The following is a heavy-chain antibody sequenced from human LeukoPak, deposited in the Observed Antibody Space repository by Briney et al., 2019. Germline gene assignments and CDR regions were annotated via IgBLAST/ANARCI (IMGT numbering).Heavy chain of an antibody. CDR3: AVLPSTVAFDI. Sequence: GELLKISCTGSGYSFTSYWIGWVSQMRGKGLECLEIIYPGDSDTRYSPSFQGQVTISADKSISTAYLQWSSLQASDTAMYYCAVLPSTVAFDIWGQGTMVTVS. D-gene: IGHD4-17*01. CDR2: IYPGDSDT. CDR1: GYSFTSYW. J-gene: IGHJ3*02. V-gene: IGHV5-51*01.